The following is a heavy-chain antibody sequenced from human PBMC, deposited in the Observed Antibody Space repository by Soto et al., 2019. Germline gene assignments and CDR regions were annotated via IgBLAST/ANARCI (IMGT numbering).Heavy chain of an antibody. CDR2: IDRGSP. CDR1: GGSVSSGTYY. Sequence: QVQLQESGPGQVKPSETLFLTCTVSGGSVSSGTYYWSWIRQPAGKGLEWMGYIDRGSPNYNPALESRPTISVDASRTQFSLMLSPVTAADTAVYYCSRDQGLGAGYFALWGRGTVVTVSS. D-gene: IGHD7-27*01. J-gene: IGHJ2*01. V-gene: IGHV4-61*01. CDR3: SRDQGLGAGYFAL.